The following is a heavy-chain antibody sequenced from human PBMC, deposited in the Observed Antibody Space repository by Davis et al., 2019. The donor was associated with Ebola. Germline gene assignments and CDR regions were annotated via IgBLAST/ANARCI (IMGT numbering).Heavy chain of an antibody. CDR3: ARQKPLLYRYYYYGMDV. J-gene: IGHJ6*02. Sequence: KVSCKGSGYSFTSYWIGWVRQMPGKGLEWMGIIYPGDSDTRYSPSFQGQVTISADKSISTAYLQWSSLKASDTAMYYCARQKPLLYRYYYYGMDVWGQGTTVTVSS. CDR2: IYPGDSDT. V-gene: IGHV5-51*01. CDR1: GYSFTSYW. D-gene: IGHD2-2*02.